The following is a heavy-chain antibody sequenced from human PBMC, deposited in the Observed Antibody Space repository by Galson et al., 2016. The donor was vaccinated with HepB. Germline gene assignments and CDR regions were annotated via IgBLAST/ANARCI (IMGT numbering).Heavy chain of an antibody. CDR1: GYSITRGGYY. CDR3: ARCKVRASTPFDY. D-gene: IGHD1-26*01. Sequence: TLSLTCTVSGYSITRGGYYWSWLRQHPEKGLEWIGYIYYDGSSFYNPSLQSRVSISPDTSKNQFSLRLTSVTAADAAVYYCARCKVRASTPFDYWGQGTLVTVSS. CDR2: IYYDGSS. J-gene: IGHJ4*02. V-gene: IGHV4-31*03.